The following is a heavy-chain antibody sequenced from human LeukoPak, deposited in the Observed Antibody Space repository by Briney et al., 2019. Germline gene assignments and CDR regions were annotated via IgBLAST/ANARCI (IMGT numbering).Heavy chain of an antibody. CDR3: ATADAFDI. Sequence: ASVKVSCKVSGNTLTQLSIHWVRQALGKGLEWMGGFDPQDGETIYTQEFQGRVTMTEDTSTDTAYMELSSLRSEDTAVYYCATADAFDIWGQGTMVTVSS. CDR2: FDPQDGET. J-gene: IGHJ3*02. V-gene: IGHV1-24*01. CDR1: GNTLTQLS.